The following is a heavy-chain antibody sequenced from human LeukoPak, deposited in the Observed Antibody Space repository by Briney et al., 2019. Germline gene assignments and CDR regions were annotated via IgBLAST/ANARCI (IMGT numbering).Heavy chain of an antibody. V-gene: IGHV3-21*01. D-gene: IGHD3-3*01. J-gene: IGHJ4*02. CDR1: GFTFSSYS. CDR3: ARDLAKSWDFWSGSVVGNYFDY. Sequence: PGGSLRLSCAASGFTFSSYSMNWVRQAPGKGLEWVSSISSSSSYIYYADSVKGRFTISRDNAKNSLYLQMNSLRVEDTAVYYCARDLAKSWDFWSGSVVGNYFDYWGQGTLVTVSS. CDR2: ISSSSSYI.